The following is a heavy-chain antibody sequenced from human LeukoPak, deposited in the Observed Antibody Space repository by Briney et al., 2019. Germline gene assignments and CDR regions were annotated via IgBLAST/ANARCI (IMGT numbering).Heavy chain of an antibody. CDR3: ATARYRSSTSCSFDY. V-gene: IGHV1-24*01. D-gene: IGHD2-2*01. CDR2: FDPEDGET. J-gene: IGHJ4*02. CDR1: GYTLTELS. Sequence: GASVKVSCKVSGYTLTELSMHWVRQAPGKGLEWMGGFDPEDGETIYAQKFQGRVTMTEDTSTDTAYMELSSLRSEDTAVYYCATARYRSSTSCSFDYWGQGTLVTVSS.